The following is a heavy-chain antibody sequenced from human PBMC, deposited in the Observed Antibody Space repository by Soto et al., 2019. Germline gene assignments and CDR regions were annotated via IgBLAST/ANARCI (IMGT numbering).Heavy chain of an antibody. V-gene: IGHV3-33*01. CDR1: GFTFSSYG. CDR2: IWYDGSNK. J-gene: IGHJ4*02. Sequence: QVQLVESGGGVVQPGRSLRLSCAASGFTFSSYGMHWVRQAPGKGLEWVAVIWYDGSNKYYADSVKGRFTISRDNSKNTLYLQMNSLRAEDTAVYYCARDGGFRGTTYHYWGQGTLVTVSS. CDR3: ARDGGFRGTTYHY. D-gene: IGHD4-17*01.